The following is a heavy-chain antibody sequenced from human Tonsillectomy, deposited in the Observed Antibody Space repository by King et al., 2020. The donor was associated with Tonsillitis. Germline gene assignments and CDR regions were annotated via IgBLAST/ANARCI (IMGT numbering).Heavy chain of an antibody. V-gene: IGHV3-48*01. CDR2: ISISSSTI. Sequence: VQLVESGGGLVQPGGSLRLSWAASGFPFSTYSMNWVRQAPGKGLEWVSYISISSSTIHYADSVKGRFTISRDNAKNSLYLQTNSLRAEDTAVYYCARVYSSGWYRDYFDYWGQGTLVTVSS. J-gene: IGHJ4*02. CDR1: GFPFSTYS. CDR3: ARVYSSGWYRDYFDY. D-gene: IGHD6-19*01.